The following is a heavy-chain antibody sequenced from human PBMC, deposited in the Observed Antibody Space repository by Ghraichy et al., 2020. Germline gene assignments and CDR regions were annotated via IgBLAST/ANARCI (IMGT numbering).Heavy chain of an antibody. V-gene: IGHV3-7*01. Sequence: GGSLRLSCAASGFIFPHYWMSWIRQVPGKGLERVANINLDGSSKYYLDSVKGRFIISRDNAKHSLYLQMNTLSAEDTAIYYCVRDWYCTSNGCFYFDYWGQGSLVTVSS. CDR3: VRDWYCTSNGCFYFDY. CDR2: INLDGSSK. CDR1: GFIFPHYW. J-gene: IGHJ4*02. D-gene: IGHD2-2*01.